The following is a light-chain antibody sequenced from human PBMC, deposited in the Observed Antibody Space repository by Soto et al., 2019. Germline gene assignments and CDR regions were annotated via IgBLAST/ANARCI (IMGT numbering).Light chain of an antibody. CDR1: QSLTNSY. V-gene: IGKV3-20*01. J-gene: IGKJ4*01. Sequence: DIVLTQSPDTLSLSPGKRPTLSCRASQSLTNSYIAWYQQKPGQAPRLLIYGASSRATGIPDRFSGSGSGTDFTLTISRLEPEDFAVYYCQQYGSSPLTFGGGTKVDI. CDR3: QQYGSSPLT. CDR2: GAS.